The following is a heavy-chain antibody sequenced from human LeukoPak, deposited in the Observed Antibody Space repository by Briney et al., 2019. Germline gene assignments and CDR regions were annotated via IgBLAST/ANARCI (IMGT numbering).Heavy chain of an antibody. CDR2: INAGNGNT. J-gene: IGHJ4*02. CDR3: ARGGSRVVTYGNFDY. Sequence: ASVKVSCKASGYTFTSYAMHWVRQAPGQRLEWMGWINAGNGNTKYSQKLQGRITMTIETSTSTAYMELRSLRSDDTAVYYCARGGSRVVTYGNFDYWGQGTLVTVSS. D-gene: IGHD2-21*02. CDR1: GYTFTSYA. V-gene: IGHV1-3*01.